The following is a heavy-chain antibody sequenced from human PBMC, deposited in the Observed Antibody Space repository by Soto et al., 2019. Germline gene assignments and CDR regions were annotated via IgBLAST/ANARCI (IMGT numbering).Heavy chain of an antibody. CDR3: ARGMAEEQIFYYFDY. CDR2: IYYSGST. J-gene: IGHJ4*02. CDR1: GGSISNYY. Sequence: SETLSLTCTVSGGSISNYYWTWIRQPPGKGLEWIGYIYYSGSTNYNPSLKNRVTISVDASKSQFYLKLRSVTAADTAVYYCARGMAEEQIFYYFDYWGQGALVTVSS. V-gene: IGHV4-59*01. D-gene: IGHD3-9*01.